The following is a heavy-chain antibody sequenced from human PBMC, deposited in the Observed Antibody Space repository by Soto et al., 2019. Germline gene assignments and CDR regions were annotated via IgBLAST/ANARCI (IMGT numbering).Heavy chain of an antibody. CDR1: GFTFSSYG. CDR2: ISYDGSNK. V-gene: IGHV3-30*03. CDR3: ARGGYYYCYGMDV. J-gene: IGHJ6*02. Sequence: QVQLVESGGGVVQPGRSLRLSCAASGFTFSSYGMHWVRQAPGKGLEWVAVISYDGSNKYYADSVKGRFTISRDNSKNTLSLQMNSLRGEDTAVYYCARGGYYYCYGMDVWGQGTTVTVSS. D-gene: IGHD5-12*01.